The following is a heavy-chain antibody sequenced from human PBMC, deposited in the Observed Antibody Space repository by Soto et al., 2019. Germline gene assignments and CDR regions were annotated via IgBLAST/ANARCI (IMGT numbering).Heavy chain of an antibody. CDR3: ARDQWNDMDV. J-gene: IGHJ6*02. V-gene: IGHV1-3*01. Sequence: AASVKGSCKASGYIFTRYSMHWVRQAPGQGLEWMGYINGSNGYTRYSQKLQSRVTFTRDTSANTVYMEMSSLTYEDTAVYYCARDQWNDMDVWGQGTTVTVSS. CDR1: GYIFTRYS. CDR2: INGSNGYT. D-gene: IGHD1-1*01.